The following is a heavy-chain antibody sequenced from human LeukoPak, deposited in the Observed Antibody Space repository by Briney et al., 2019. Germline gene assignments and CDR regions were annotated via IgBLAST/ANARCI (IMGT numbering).Heavy chain of an antibody. CDR2: FDPEDGET. CDR3: ARFGFSEYYYYYYMDV. D-gene: IGHD5-18*01. CDR1: GYTLTELS. V-gene: IGHV1-24*01. Sequence: ASVKVSCKVSGYTLTELSMHWVRQAPGKGLEWMGGFDPEDGETIYAQKFQGRVTMTEDTSTDTAYMELRSLRSDDTAVYYCARFGFSEYYYYYYMDVWGKGTTVTVSS. J-gene: IGHJ6*03.